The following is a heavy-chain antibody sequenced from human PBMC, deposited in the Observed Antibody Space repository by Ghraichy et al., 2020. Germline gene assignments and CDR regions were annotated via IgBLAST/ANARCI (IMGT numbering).Heavy chain of an antibody. D-gene: IGHD3-9*01. V-gene: IGHV3-11*06. Sequence: GSLRLSCAASGFTFSDNYMSWIRQAPGKGLEWVSYISSRSFYTNYADSVNGRFTISRDNAKSSLYLQMNSLRAEDTAVYYCARGGNEDYDILTGYYRAGWYFDLWGRGTLVTVSS. CDR1: GFTFSDNY. CDR2: ISSRSFYT. J-gene: IGHJ2*01. CDR3: ARGGNEDYDILTGYYRAGWYFDL.